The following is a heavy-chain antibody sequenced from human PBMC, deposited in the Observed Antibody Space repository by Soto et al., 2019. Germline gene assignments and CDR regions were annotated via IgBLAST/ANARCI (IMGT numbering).Heavy chain of an antibody. V-gene: IGHV4-39*01. D-gene: IGHD2-21*01. Sequence: PSETLSLTCTVSGGSISDNDYYWNWIRQPPGKGLEWIGTISHTGAAYYNPSLERRGAISIETSESQFSLNLGSVTAADTAVYYCARLAYNPIGVNVYGDDAFDLWGQGTMVTVSS. CDR1: GGSISDNDYY. CDR3: ARLAYNPIGVNVYGDDAFDL. J-gene: IGHJ3*01. CDR2: ISHTGAA.